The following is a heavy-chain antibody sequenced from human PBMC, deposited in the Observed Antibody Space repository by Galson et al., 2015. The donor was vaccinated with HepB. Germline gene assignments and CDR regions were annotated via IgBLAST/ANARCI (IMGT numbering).Heavy chain of an antibody. Sequence: ETLSLTCSLSGASINVHYWGWIRQPPGKELEWIGDIYHTGSSNYNPSLKSRATMSVDPSKNQLSLTLRSVTAADTAVYSCAKVIEYCTSVSCWFYFDHWGRGALVTVSS. V-gene: IGHV4-59*11. CDR2: IYHTGSS. CDR3: AKVIEYCTSVSCWFYFDH. CDR1: GASINVHY. D-gene: IGHD2/OR15-2a*01. J-gene: IGHJ4*02.